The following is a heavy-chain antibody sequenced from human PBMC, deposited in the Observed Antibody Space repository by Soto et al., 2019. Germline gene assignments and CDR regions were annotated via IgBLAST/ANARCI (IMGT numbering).Heavy chain of an antibody. J-gene: IGHJ3*02. V-gene: IGHV4-61*01. Sequence: QVQLQESGPGLVKPSETLSLTCTVSGGSVSSGSYYWRWIRRPPGKGLEWIGYINYSGSSNYNPSLKSRVSVSVDTSKCTFSLKLSSVTAEDTAVYYCARGSGTNDAFDIWGQGTMVTVSS. CDR1: GGSVSSGSYY. CDR3: ARGSGTNDAFDI. CDR2: INYSGSS. D-gene: IGHD2-15*01.